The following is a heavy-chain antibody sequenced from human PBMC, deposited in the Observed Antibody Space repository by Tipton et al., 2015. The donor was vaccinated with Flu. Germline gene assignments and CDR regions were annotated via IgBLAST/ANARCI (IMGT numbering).Heavy chain of an antibody. V-gene: IGHV4-39*07. CDR3: ASSYWIRGVTQVDY. J-gene: IGHJ4*02. CDR2: IYYSGST. D-gene: IGHD3-10*01. Sequence: TLSLICTVSGGSISTTNYYWGWVRQPPGKGLEWIGNIYYSGSTYYNPSLKSRVTISVDTSKNQFSLKLSSVTAADTAVYYCASSYWIRGVTQVDYWGQGTLVTVSS. CDR1: GGSISTTNYY.